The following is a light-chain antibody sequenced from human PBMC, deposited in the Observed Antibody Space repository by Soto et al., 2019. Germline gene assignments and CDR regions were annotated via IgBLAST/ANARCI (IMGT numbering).Light chain of an antibody. CDR3: QYYDGSPRT. V-gene: IGKV3-20*01. CDR1: QSVRSNY. CDR2: GVF. Sequence: ETVLTQSPGTVSLYPGERPTISCTTSQSVRSNYLAWYQQKPGQAPRLDVYGVFNRATGIPDRFSGSGSGTDFTLTISGLVPEDSAVYYCQYYDGSPRTFGQGTKLEI. J-gene: IGKJ2*01.